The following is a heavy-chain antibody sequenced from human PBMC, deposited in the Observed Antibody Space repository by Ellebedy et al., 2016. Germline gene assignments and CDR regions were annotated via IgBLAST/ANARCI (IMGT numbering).Heavy chain of an antibody. CDR2: IGSNGIAT. CDR3: AKSGYCSGGRCYVGPSDY. J-gene: IGHJ4*02. D-gene: IGHD2-15*01. CDR1: GFTFTDYA. Sequence: GGSLRLXXAASGFTFTDYAMSWVRQAPGKGLAWVSAIGSNGIATYYKDSVKGRFTISRDNSKNTLYLQMDSLRAEDTAVYYCAKSGYCSGGRCYVGPSDYWGQGTLVNVSS. V-gene: IGHV3-23*01.